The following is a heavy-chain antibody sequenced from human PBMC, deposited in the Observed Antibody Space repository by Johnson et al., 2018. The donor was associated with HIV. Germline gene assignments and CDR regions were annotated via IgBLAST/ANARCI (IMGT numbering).Heavy chain of an antibody. CDR1: GFTFDDYG. Sequence: VQLVESGGGVVRPGGSLRLSCAASGFTFDDYGMSWVRQGPGKGLEWVSGINWNGGSTNYAGPVKGRFTVSRDNTRNSLCLQMDSLRAEDTAVYYCAREGVGTTCPFDIWGQGTMVTVSS. V-gene: IGHV3-20*04. J-gene: IGHJ3*02. D-gene: IGHD1-26*01. CDR3: AREGVGTTCPFDI. CDR2: INWNGGST.